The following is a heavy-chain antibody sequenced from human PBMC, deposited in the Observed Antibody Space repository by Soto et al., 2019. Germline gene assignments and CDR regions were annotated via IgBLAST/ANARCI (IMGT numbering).Heavy chain of an antibody. CDR3: AKVYSDYVLSDAFDI. Sequence: SETLSLTGGVSGYAISSGYYWGWIRQPPGKGLEWIGSIYHGGTTYYNPSLRSRLSMSVDTSKNQLSLKVSSVTAGDTAVYYCAKVYSDYVLSDAFDIWGQGTMVPVS. CDR2: IYHGGTT. J-gene: IGHJ3*02. CDR1: GYAISSGYY. V-gene: IGHV4-38-2*01. D-gene: IGHD4-17*01.